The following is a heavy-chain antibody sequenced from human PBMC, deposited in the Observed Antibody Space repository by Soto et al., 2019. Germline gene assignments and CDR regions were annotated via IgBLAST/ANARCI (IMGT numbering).Heavy chain of an antibody. Sequence: ASVKVSCKASGYTFTSYAMHWVRQAPGQRLEWMGWINAGNGNTKYSQKFQGRVTITRDTSASTAYMELSSLRSEDTAVYYCARQYYDFWSGYSTQAHDAFDIWGQGTMVTVS. D-gene: IGHD3-3*01. CDR1: GYTFTSYA. CDR3: ARQYYDFWSGYSTQAHDAFDI. CDR2: INAGNGNT. V-gene: IGHV1-3*01. J-gene: IGHJ3*02.